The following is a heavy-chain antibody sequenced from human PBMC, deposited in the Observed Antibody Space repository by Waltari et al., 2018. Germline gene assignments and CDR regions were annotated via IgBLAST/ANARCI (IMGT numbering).Heavy chain of an antibody. CDR2: ISYDGSHK. V-gene: IGHV3-30-3*01. CDR3: ARDIAYHDSSGYYPYYFDY. D-gene: IGHD3-22*01. CDR1: GFTFSSSA. Sequence: QVQLVESGGGVVQPGRSLCLSCAASGFTFSSSAMHRVRQAPGKGLEWVAVISYDGSHKYYADSVKGRFTISRDSSKNTLFLQMNSLRVEDTAVYYCARDIAYHDSSGYYPYYFDYWGQGALVTVSS. J-gene: IGHJ4*02.